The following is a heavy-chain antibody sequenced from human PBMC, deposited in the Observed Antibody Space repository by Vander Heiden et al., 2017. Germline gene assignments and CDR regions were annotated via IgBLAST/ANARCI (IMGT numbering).Heavy chain of an antibody. V-gene: IGHV3-30*18. Sequence: QVQLVESGGGVVQPGRSLRLSCAASGFTFSSYGMHWVRQAPGKGLEWVAVISYDGRKKDEADSVKGRFTISRDNSKNTLYLNMNSLRAEDTAGYDGAKGAEDAFAIWGQGTIVTVFS. J-gene: IGHJ3*02. CDR3: AKGAEDAFAI. CDR1: GFTFSSYG. CDR2: ISYDGRKK.